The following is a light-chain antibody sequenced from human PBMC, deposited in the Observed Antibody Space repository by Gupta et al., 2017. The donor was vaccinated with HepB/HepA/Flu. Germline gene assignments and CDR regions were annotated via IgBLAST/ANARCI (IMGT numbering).Light chain of an antibody. CDR3: QSYDSSLSVHYV. Sequence: QSVLTQPSSVSGAPGQRVTISCTGSSSNIGAGYDVHWYQQLPGTAPNLLIYGNSNRPSGVPDRFSGSKSGTSASLAITGLQAEDEADYYCQSYDSSLSVHYVFGTGTKVTVL. J-gene: IGLJ1*01. V-gene: IGLV1-40*01. CDR2: GNS. CDR1: SSNIGAGYD.